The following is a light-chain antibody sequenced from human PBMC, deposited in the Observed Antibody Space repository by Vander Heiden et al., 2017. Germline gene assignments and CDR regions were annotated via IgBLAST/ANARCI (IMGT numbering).Light chain of an antibody. V-gene: IGKV1-39*01. Sequence: DIQRTQSPSSLSASVGDRITITCRASQAIGTHVNWYHHKPGKVPKLLIHDASTLQFGVPSTFSGSGSGTEFTLTISSLQPEDFATYYCQQSFNSPRTFGQGTKVDIK. CDR2: DAS. CDR3: QQSFNSPRT. J-gene: IGKJ1*01. CDR1: QAIGTH.